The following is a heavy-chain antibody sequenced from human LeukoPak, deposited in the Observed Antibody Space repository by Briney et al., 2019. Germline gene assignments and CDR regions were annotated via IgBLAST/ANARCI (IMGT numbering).Heavy chain of an antibody. V-gene: IGHV1-2*02. CDR1: GYTFTGYY. CDR2: INPNSGGT. CDR3: AGCRYDILTGANPIDY. Sequence: ASVKVSCKASGYTFTGYYMHWVRQAPGQGLEWMGWINPNSGGTNYAQKFQGRVTMTRDTSISTAYMELSRLRSDDTAVYYCAGCRYDILTGANPIDYWGQGTLVTVSS. J-gene: IGHJ4*02. D-gene: IGHD3-9*01.